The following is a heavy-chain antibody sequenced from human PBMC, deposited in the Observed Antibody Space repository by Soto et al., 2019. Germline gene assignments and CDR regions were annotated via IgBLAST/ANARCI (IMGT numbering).Heavy chain of an antibody. CDR2: ISRDGDSM. CDR3: GRRNVESNHYYHGMDV. CDR1: GFTFSDYY. V-gene: IGHV3-11*01. D-gene: IGHD1-1*01. Sequence: QVQLVESGGGLVKPGGTLRLSCAASGFTFSDYYMACIRQAPGKGLEYVSYISRDGDSMYYADSGKGRFTISRDNAKNSLSLQMNSLRAEDTAVYYCGRRNVESNHYYHGMDVWCQGTTVTVSS. J-gene: IGHJ6*02.